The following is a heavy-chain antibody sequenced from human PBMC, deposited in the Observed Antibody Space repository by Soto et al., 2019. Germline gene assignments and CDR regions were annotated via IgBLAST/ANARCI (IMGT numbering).Heavy chain of an antibody. V-gene: IGHV1-3*01. J-gene: IGHJ6*03. D-gene: IGHD3-10*01. CDR1: GYTFTSYA. CDR3: ARAGSGSYYYYYMDV. CDR2: INAGNGNT. Sequence: ASVKVSCKASGYTFTSYAMHWVRQAPGQRLEWMGWINAGNGNTKYSQKFQGRVTITRDTSASTAYMELSSLRSEDTAVYYCARAGSGSYYYYYMDVWGKGTTVTVSS.